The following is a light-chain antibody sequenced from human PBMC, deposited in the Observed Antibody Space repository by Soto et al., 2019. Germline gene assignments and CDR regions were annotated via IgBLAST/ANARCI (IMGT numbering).Light chain of an antibody. Sequence: ENXLTQSPGTLSLSPGERATLSCRASQSVSSSELAWYQQKPGQALRLLIYGASIRATGIPDRFSGSGSGTDFTLTINRLEPEDFAVYYCQQYGSSPPVYTFGQGTKLEIK. V-gene: IGKV3-20*01. J-gene: IGKJ2*01. CDR2: GAS. CDR1: QSVSSSE. CDR3: QQYGSSPPVYT.